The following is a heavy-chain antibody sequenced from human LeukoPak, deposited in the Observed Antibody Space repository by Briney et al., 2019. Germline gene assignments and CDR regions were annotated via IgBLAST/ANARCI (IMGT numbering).Heavy chain of an antibody. Sequence: GDSLRLSCAASGFTFTKYWMTWVRQAPGKGLEWVSSISSSSSYIYYADSVKGRFTISRDNSKNTLYLQMNSLRAEDTAVYYCAKGTYYDILTGLFFDYWGQGTLVTVSS. D-gene: IGHD3-9*01. CDR3: AKGTYYDILTGLFFDY. J-gene: IGHJ4*02. V-gene: IGHV3-21*04. CDR1: GFTFTKYW. CDR2: ISSSSSYI.